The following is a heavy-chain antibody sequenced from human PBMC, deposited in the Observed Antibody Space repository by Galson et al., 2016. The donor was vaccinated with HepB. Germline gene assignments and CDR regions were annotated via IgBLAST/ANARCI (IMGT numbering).Heavy chain of an antibody. V-gene: IGHV2-5*02. CDR1: GFALGTRGVG. CDR3: AHLKLYDSGGYYLYYCHS. CDR2: IYWDDDK. J-gene: IGHJ4*02. Sequence: PALVKPTQTLTLTCTFSGFALGTRGVGVGWIRQPPGKALEWLAVIYWDDDKRYSPSLNSRLSITQDTSKNQVVLRMTSLDPVDTATYYCAHLKLYDSGGYYLYYCHSWGQGTLVTVSS. D-gene: IGHD3-22*01.